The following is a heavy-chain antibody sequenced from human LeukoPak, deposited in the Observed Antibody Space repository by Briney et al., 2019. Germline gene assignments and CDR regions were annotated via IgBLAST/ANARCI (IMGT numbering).Heavy chain of an antibody. CDR3: AREIYGRFDP. V-gene: IGHV3-66*01. J-gene: IGHJ5*02. CDR2: FYIGSDT. D-gene: IGHD2/OR15-2a*01. Sequence: GGSLRLSCAASGFTVSSNYMSWVRQPPGKGPEWVSNFYIGSDTYYADSVKGRFTISRDNSKNTLYLQINSLRVEDTAMYYCAREIYGRFDPWGQGTLVTVSS. CDR1: GFTVSSNY.